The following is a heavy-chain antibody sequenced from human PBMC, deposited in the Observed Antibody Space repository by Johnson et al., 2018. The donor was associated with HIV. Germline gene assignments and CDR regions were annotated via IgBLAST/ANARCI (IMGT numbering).Heavy chain of an antibody. Sequence: QVQLVESGGGLVQPGRSLRLSCAASGFTFSSYAMHWVRQAPGTGLEWVALVSYDGRNQYHADSVNGRFTISRDNAEDSLYLQMDSLRAEDTALYYCARDRKYNYWSGDDTWGKGTRVSVYS. V-gene: IGHV3-30-3*01. J-gene: IGHJ3*01. CDR1: GFTFSSYA. CDR2: VSYDGRNQ. D-gene: IGHD3-3*01. CDR3: ARDRKYNYWSGDDT.